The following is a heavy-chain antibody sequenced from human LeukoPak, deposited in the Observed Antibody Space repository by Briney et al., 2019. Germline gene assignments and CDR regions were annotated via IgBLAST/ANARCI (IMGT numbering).Heavy chain of an antibody. CDR3: ARGHYDVLAASYKWTPDY. J-gene: IGHJ4*02. Sequence: GGSLRLSCAASGFTFSTYEMNWVRQAPGKGLEWVSYISSSGSTIYYADSAKGRFTTSRDNAKNSLSLQLNSLRVEDTAVYYCARGHYDVLAASYKWTPDYWGQGTLVTVSS. CDR2: ISSSGSTI. D-gene: IGHD3-9*01. CDR1: GFTFSTYE. V-gene: IGHV3-48*03.